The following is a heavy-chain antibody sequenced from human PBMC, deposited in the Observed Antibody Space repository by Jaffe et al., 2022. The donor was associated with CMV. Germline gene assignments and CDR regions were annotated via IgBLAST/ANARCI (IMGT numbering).Heavy chain of an antibody. D-gene: IGHD4-17*01. V-gene: IGHV4-59*01. CDR3: ARGGLSLTTVTPLDAFDI. CDR2: IYYSGST. J-gene: IGHJ3*02. Sequence: QVQLQESGPGLVKPSETLSLTCTVSGGSISSYYWSWIRQPPGKGLEWIGYIYYSGSTNYNPSLKSRVTISVDTSKNQFSLKLSSVTAADTAVYYCARGGLSLTTVTPLDAFDIWGQGTMVTVSS. CDR1: GGSISSYY.